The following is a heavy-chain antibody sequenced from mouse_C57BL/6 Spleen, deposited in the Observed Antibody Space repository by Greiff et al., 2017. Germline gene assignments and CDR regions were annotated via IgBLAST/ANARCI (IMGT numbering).Heavy chain of an antibody. Sequence: QVQLQQPGAELVKPGASVKLSCKASGYTFTSYWMHWVKQRPGQGLEWIGMIHPNSGSTNYNEKFKSKATLTVDKSSSTAYMQLSSLTSEDSAVXYCARNYGSSPWFAYWGQGTLVTVSA. D-gene: IGHD1-1*01. CDR2: IHPNSGST. V-gene: IGHV1-64*01. CDR1: GYTFTSYW. CDR3: ARNYGSSPWFAY. J-gene: IGHJ3*01.